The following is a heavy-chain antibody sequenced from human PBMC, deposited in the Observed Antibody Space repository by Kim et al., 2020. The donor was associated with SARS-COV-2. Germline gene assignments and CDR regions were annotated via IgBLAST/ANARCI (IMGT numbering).Heavy chain of an antibody. CDR3: ARSYGDYYLDY. V-gene: IGHV3-66*01. D-gene: IGHD4-17*01. CDR1: GVTVSSNY. CDR2: IYSGGST. J-gene: IGHJ4*02. Sequence: GGSLRLSCAASGVTVSSNYMSWVRQAPGKGLEWVSVIYSGGSTYYADSVKGRFTISRDNSKNTLYLQMNSLRAEDTAVYYCARSYGDYYLDYWGQGTLVTVSS.